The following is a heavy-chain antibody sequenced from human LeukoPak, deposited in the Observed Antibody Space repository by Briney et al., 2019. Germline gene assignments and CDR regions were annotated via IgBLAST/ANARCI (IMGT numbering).Heavy chain of an antibody. CDR2: INPNSGGT. CDR3: AREKGILLRRRPYYFDY. D-gene: IGHD2/OR15-2a*01. V-gene: IGHV1-2*02. Sequence: GASVKVSCKASGYTFTGYYMHWVRQAPGQGLEWMGWINPNSGGTNYAQKFQGRVTMTRDTSISTAYMELSRLRSDDTAVYYCAREKGILLRRRPYYFDYWGQGTLVTVSS. CDR1: GYTFTGYY. J-gene: IGHJ4*02.